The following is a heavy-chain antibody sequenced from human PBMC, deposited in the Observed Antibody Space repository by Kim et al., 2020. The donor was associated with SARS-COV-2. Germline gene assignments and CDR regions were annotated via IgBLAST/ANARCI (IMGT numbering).Heavy chain of an antibody. CDR3: ARSAGYYYYGMDV. J-gene: IGHJ6*02. Sequence: GHPGKGRFTIPRDNHKHAVYLQINSLSAEDRAVYYCARSAGYYYYGMDVWGQGTTVTVSS. V-gene: IGHV3-30*01.